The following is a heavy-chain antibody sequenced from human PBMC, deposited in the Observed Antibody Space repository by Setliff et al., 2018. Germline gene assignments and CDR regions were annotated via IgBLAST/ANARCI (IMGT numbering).Heavy chain of an antibody. CDR3: FGAGTCSY. D-gene: IGHD3-10*01. J-gene: IGHJ4*02. CDR2: INPHGSEK. Sequence: GGSLRLSYTASGLSYSNYWVSWVRQAPGKGLEWLASINPHGSEKYYADSVKGRFTISRDNAKNSLSLQMNNLRTEDTAVYYCFGAGTCSYWGQGTLVTVSS. CDR1: GLSYSNYW. V-gene: IGHV3-7*01.